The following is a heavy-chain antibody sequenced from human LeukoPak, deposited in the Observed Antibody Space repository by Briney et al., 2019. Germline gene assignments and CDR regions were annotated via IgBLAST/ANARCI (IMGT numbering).Heavy chain of an antibody. CDR2: INPNSGGT. Sequence: ASVKVSCKASGYTFTGSYMHWVRQAPGQGLEWMGWINPNSGGTNYAQKFQGRVTMTRDTSISTAYMELSRLRSDDTAVYYCAREAGYCSSTSCYAAGNFDYWGQGTLVTVSS. V-gene: IGHV1-2*02. CDR1: GYTFTGSY. J-gene: IGHJ4*02. CDR3: AREAGYCSSTSCYAAGNFDY. D-gene: IGHD2-2*01.